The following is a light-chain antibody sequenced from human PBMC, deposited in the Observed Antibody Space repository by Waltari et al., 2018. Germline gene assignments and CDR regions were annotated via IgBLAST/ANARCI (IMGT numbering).Light chain of an antibody. J-gene: IGKJ5*01. CDR3: QHYGSSVT. Sequence: EIVLTQSPGTLALSPGERATLSCRTSHSVSSSYIAWYQQKSGQSPRLLIHDASSRATGIPDRFSGSGSGTDFTDFTLTISRLEPEDVAVYYCQHYGSSVTFGQGTRLEIK. V-gene: IGKV3-20*01. CDR2: DAS. CDR1: HSVSSSY.